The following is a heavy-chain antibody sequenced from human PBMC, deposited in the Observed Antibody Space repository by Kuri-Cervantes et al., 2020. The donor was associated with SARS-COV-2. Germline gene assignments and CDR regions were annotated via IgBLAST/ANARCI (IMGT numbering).Heavy chain of an antibody. J-gene: IGHJ5*02. CDR1: GGNFSTYG. Sequence: SVKVSCKASGGNFSTYGVSWVRQAPGQGLEWMGGIIPILGSPDYAQKFEGRVTITADGSTGTAYMELSSLRSEDTAVYYCARQDIVVEITAVTETNWFDPWGQGTLVTVSS. CDR3: ARQDIVVEITAVTETNWFDP. CDR2: IIPILGSP. D-gene: IGHD3-22*01. V-gene: IGHV1-69*13.